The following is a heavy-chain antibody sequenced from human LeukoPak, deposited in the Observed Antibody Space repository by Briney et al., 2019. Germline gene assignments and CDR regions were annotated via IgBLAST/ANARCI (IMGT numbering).Heavy chain of an antibody. V-gene: IGHV3-7*03. Sequence: GGSLRLSCAASGFTFSSYWMSWVRQAPGKGLEWVANIKQDGSEKYYVDSVKGRFTISRDNAKNSLYLQMNSLRAEDTAVYYCARDLHCSGGSCPLDYWGQGTLVTVSS. CDR1: GFTFSSYW. CDR3: ARDLHCSGGSCPLDY. J-gene: IGHJ4*02. D-gene: IGHD2-15*01. CDR2: IKQDGSEK.